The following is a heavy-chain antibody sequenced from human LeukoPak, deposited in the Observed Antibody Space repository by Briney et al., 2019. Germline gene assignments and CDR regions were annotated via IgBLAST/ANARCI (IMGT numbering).Heavy chain of an antibody. D-gene: IGHD4-11*01. Sequence: GRSLRLSCAASGFTFSRYTMHWVRQAPGKGLEWVAVMWYDGSNKYYADSVKGRFTISRDDSKNTLYLQMNSLRAEDTAMYYCARGLPPVMKYYFDYWGQGTLVTVSS. CDR1: GFTFSRYT. CDR3: ARGLPPVMKYYFDY. J-gene: IGHJ4*02. V-gene: IGHV3-33*01. CDR2: MWYDGSNK.